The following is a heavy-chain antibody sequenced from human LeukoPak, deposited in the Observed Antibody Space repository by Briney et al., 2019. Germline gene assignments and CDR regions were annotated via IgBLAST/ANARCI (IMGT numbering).Heavy chain of an antibody. CDR1: GFTFGSYG. D-gene: IGHD2-2*02. V-gene: IGHV3-30*18. Sequence: GRSLRLSCAASGFTFGSYGMHWVRQAPGKGLEWVAVISYDGSNKYYADSVKGRFTISRDNSKNTLYLQMNSLRAEDTAVYYCAKVQDIVVPAAIDYWGQGTLVTVSS. J-gene: IGHJ4*02. CDR3: AKVQDIVVPAAIDY. CDR2: ISYDGSNK.